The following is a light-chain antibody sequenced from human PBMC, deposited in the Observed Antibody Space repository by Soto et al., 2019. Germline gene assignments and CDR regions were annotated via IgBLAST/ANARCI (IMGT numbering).Light chain of an antibody. CDR1: QTISSW. Sequence: DIQMTQSPSTLSGSVGDRFTITCRASQTISSWLAWYQQKPGKAPKLLIYKAATLKSGVPSRFSGSGSGTEFTLTISRLQPDDFATYYCQHYNSYWTFGQGTKVDI. J-gene: IGKJ1*01. CDR2: KAA. V-gene: IGKV1-5*03. CDR3: QHYNSYWT.